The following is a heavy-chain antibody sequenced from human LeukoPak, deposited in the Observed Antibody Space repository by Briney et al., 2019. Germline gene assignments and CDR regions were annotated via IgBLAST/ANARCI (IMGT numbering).Heavy chain of an antibody. CDR1: GYTFTSYY. CDR2: INPSGGST. D-gene: IGHD3-22*01. Sequence: ASVKVSCKASGYTFTSYYMHWVRQAPGQGLEWMGIINPSGGSTSYAQKFQGRVTMTRDTSTSTVYMELSSLRSEDTAVYYCARASVVYYDGSGPPYFDYWGQGTLVTVSS. CDR3: ARASVVYYDGSGPPYFDY. J-gene: IGHJ4*02. V-gene: IGHV1-46*01.